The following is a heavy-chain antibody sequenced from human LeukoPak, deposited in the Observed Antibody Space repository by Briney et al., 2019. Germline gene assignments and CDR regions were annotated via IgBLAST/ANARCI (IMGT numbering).Heavy chain of an antibody. CDR3: ARSSSLSYYYYYYMDV. V-gene: IGHV4-4*07. J-gene: IGHJ6*03. CDR1: GGSISSYY. D-gene: IGHD6-6*01. Sequence: SETLSLTCTVSGGSISSYYWSWIRQPAGKGLEWIGRIYTSGSTNYNPSLKSRVTMSVDTSKNQFSLKLSSVAAADTAVYYCARSSSLSYYYYYYMDVWGKGTTVTVSS. CDR2: IYTSGST.